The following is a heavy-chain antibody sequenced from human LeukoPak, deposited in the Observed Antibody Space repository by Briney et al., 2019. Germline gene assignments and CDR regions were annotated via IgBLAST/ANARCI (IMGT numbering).Heavy chain of an antibody. CDR2: ISSNGGST. Sequence: GGSLRLSCSASGFTFSSYAMHWVRQAPGKGLGYVSAISSNGGSTYYADSVKGRFTISRDNSKNTLYLQMSSLRAEDTAVYYCVNIIAAAPSWGQGTLVTVSS. J-gene: IGHJ4*02. CDR3: VNIIAAAPS. CDR1: GFTFSSYA. V-gene: IGHV3-64D*09. D-gene: IGHD6-13*01.